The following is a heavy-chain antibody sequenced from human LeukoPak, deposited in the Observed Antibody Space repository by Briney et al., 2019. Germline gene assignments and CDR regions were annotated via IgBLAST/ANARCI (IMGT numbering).Heavy chain of an antibody. CDR2: IIPIFGTA. CDR1: GGTFSSYA. Sequence: SVKVSCTASGGTFSSYAISWVRQAPGQGLEWMGGIIPIFGTANYAQKFQGRVTITADESTSTAYMELSSLRSEDTAVYYCARDKRFIWGNTAMVLWGQGTLVTVSS. CDR3: ARDKRFIWGNTAMVL. D-gene: IGHD5-18*01. J-gene: IGHJ4*02. V-gene: IGHV1-69*13.